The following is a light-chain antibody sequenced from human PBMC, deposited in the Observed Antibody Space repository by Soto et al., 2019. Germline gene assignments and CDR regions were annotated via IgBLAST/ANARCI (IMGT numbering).Light chain of an antibody. V-gene: IGKV1-39*01. Sequence: DIPMTQSPSSLTAGLVACVTITSRESQVITTQVNWYQQQPGRAPNLLIYAASGLQSGVPSRFSGSGSGTDFTLTITSLQPEDFATYYCQQSYSTPLTFGGGTKVDIK. J-gene: IGKJ4*01. CDR3: QQSYSTPLT. CDR2: AAS. CDR1: QVITTQ.